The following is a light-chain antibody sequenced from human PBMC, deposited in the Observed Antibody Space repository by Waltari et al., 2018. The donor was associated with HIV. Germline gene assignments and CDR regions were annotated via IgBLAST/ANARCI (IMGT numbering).Light chain of an antibody. V-gene: IGLV8-61*01. CDR3: VLYRGGAWV. J-gene: IGLJ3*02. Sequence: QTVVTPAPSFSVSPGGTVTLTSGFKSDSVSTTHYATCYPQTPGQAPRTLNYSKNVRSSGVPDRFSGSILGNKAALTIAGAQADDECHYYCVLYRGGAWVFGGGTKLTVL. CDR1: SDSVSTTHY. CDR2: SKN.